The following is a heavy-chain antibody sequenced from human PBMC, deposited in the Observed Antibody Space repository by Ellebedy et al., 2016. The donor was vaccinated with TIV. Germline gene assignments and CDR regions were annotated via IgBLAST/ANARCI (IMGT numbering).Heavy chain of an antibody. CDR2: INTNTGNP. V-gene: IGHV7-4-1*02. Sequence: AASVKVSCKASGYIFTTYAINWVRLAPDQGLEWMGWINTNTGNPTYAQGFAGRFVFSLDTSVSTAYLQIINLKAEDTAIYFCAREDNSGDNWFDPWGQGTLVTVSS. D-gene: IGHD3-22*01. J-gene: IGHJ5*02. CDR1: GYIFTTYA. CDR3: AREDNSGDNWFDP.